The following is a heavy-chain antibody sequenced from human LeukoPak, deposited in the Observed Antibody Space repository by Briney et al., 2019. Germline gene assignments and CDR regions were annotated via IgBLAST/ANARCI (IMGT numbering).Heavy chain of an antibody. V-gene: IGHV4-34*01. CDR2: INHSGST. J-gene: IGHJ4*02. CDR3: ARGGGLIAARDFDY. D-gene: IGHD6-6*01. Sequence: SETLSLTCAVYGGSFSGYYWSWTRQPPGKGLEWIGEINHSGSTNYNPSLKSRVTISVDTSKNQFSLKLSSVTAADTAVYYCARGGGLIAARDFDYWGQGTLVTVSS. CDR1: GGSFSGYY.